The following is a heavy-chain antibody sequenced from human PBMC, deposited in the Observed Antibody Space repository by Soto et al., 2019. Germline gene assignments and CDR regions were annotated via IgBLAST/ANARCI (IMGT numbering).Heavy chain of an antibody. J-gene: IGHJ6*02. V-gene: IGHV1-69*12. CDR2: IIPIFGTA. D-gene: IGHD6-13*01. CDR1: GGTFSSYA. Sequence: QVQLVQSGAEVKKPGSSVKVSCKASGGTFSSYAISWVRQAPGHGLEWMGGIIPIFGTADYAQKFQGRVTMTADEPTSTAYMELSSLRSEDTAVYYCASLIAAAGPPHSPRYYYGMDVWGQGTTVTVSS. CDR3: ASLIAAAGPPHSPRYYYGMDV.